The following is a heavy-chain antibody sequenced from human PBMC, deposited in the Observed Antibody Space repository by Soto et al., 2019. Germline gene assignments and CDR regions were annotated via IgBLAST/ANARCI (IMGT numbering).Heavy chain of an antibody. CDR2: ISYDGSNK. Sequence: QVQLVESGGGVVQPGRSLRLSCAASGFTFSSYGMHWVXXXXXXXXXWVAVISYDGSNKYYADSVKGRFTISRDNSKXXXXXXXXXXXXXXXXXXXXXXDXXYSYXLGNDYWGQGTLVTVSS. J-gene: IGHJ4*02. D-gene: IGHD5-18*01. CDR1: GFTFSSYG. V-gene: IGHV3-30*03. CDR3: XXDXXYSYXLGNDY.